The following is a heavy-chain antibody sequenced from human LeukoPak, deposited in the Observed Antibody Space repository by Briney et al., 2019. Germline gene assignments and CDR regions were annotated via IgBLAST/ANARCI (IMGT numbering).Heavy chain of an antibody. Sequence: ASVKVSCKVSGYTLTELSMHWVRQAPGKGLEWMGGFDPEDGETIYAQKFQGRVTMTEDTFTDTAYMELSSLRSEDTAVYYCATKPLGDYDSSGLDYWGQGTLVTVSS. CDR1: GYTLTELS. D-gene: IGHD3-22*01. CDR2: FDPEDGET. CDR3: ATKPLGDYDSSGLDY. V-gene: IGHV1-24*01. J-gene: IGHJ4*02.